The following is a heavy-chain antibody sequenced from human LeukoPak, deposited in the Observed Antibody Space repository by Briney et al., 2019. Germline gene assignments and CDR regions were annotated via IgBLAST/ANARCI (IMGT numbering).Heavy chain of an antibody. D-gene: IGHD5-12*01. Sequence: SETLSLTCAVYGGSFSGYYWTWIRQSPGKGLEWIGEINHSRSTNYNPSLKSRVTISADTSKNQFSLKMRSVTAADTAVYYCARARETVAIDYWGQGTLVTVSS. CDR2: INHSRST. CDR1: GGSFSGYY. J-gene: IGHJ4*02. V-gene: IGHV4-34*01. CDR3: ARARETVAIDY.